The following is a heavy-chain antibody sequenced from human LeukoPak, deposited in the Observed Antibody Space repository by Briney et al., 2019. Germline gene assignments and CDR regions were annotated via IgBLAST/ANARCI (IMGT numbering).Heavy chain of an antibody. Sequence: SETLSLTCTVSGGSISSGSYYWSWIRQPAGKGLEWIGRIYTSGSTNYNPSLKSRVTISVDTSKNQFSLKLSSVTAADTAVYYCARARFGVTSSFYYYYMAVWGKGTTVTASS. J-gene: IGHJ6*03. CDR3: ARARFGVTSSFYYYYMAV. V-gene: IGHV4-61*02. CDR1: GGSISSGSYY. D-gene: IGHD2-2*01. CDR2: IYTSGST.